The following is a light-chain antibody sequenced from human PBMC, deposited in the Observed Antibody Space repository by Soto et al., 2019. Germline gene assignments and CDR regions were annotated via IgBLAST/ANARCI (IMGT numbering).Light chain of an antibody. J-gene: IGKJ2*01. V-gene: IGKV3-20*01. CDR2: SAS. Sequence: EIVLTQCPGTLSLSPGERATLSCRASQSVSSTYLAWYQQKPGQAPRLLIYSASTRATGIPDRFSGSGSGTDFTLTISRLEPEDFAVYYCQQYDRSLYTFGQGTKLEIK. CDR1: QSVSSTY. CDR3: QQYDRSLYT.